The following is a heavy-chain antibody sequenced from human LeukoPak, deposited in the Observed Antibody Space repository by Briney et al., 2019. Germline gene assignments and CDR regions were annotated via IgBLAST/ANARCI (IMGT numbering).Heavy chain of an antibody. J-gene: IGHJ3*02. CDR1: GFTFSSYG. Sequence: GGSLRLSCAASGFTFSSYGMSWVRQAPGKGLEWVAFIRYDGSNKYYADSVKGRFTISRDNSKNTLYLQMNSLRAEDTAVYYCAKDGRDYGEIYAFDIWGQGTMVTVSS. D-gene: IGHD4-17*01. V-gene: IGHV3-30*02. CDR3: AKDGRDYGEIYAFDI. CDR2: IRYDGSNK.